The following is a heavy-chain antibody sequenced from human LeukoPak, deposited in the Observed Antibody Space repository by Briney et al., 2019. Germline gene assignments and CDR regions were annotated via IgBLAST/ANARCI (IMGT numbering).Heavy chain of an antibody. Sequence: PGGSLRLSCAASGFTFSSYDMSWVRQAPGKGPEWVSGISGSGGTTYYADSVKGRFTISRDNSKNTLYLQMNSLRAEDTAVYYCAKDSHSWSRDYWGQGTLVTVSS. J-gene: IGHJ4*02. CDR2: ISGSGGTT. D-gene: IGHD6-13*01. CDR3: AKDSHSWSRDY. CDR1: GFTFSSYD. V-gene: IGHV3-23*01.